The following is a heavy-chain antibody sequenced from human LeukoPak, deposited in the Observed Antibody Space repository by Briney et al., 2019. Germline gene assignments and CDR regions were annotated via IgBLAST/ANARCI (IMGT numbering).Heavy chain of an antibody. CDR3: ARGASWGYCSGGSCPRHGMDV. J-gene: IGHJ6*02. CDR1: GYTFTGYY. D-gene: IGHD2-15*01. V-gene: IGHV1-2*04. CDR2: INPNSGGT. Sequence: ASVKVSCKASGYTFTGYYMHWVRQAPGQGLEWMGWINPNSGGTNYAQKFQGWVTMTRDTSISTAYMELSRLRSDDTAVYYCARGASWGYCSGGSCPRHGMDVWGQGTTVTVSS.